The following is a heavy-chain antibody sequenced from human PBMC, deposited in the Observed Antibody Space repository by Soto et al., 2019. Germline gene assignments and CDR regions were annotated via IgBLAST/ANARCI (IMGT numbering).Heavy chain of an antibody. CDR3: ARGIEGWYQGRYYYGMDV. J-gene: IGHJ6*02. D-gene: IGHD6-19*01. CDR1: GGSISNYY. Sequence: SETLSLTCTVSGGSISNYYWNWIRQPPGKGLEWIGYIYYSGSTNYNPSLKSRVTMSVDTSKNQFSLELTSVTAADTAVYYCARGIEGWYQGRYYYGMDVWGQGTTVTVSS. V-gene: IGHV4-59*08. CDR2: IYYSGST.